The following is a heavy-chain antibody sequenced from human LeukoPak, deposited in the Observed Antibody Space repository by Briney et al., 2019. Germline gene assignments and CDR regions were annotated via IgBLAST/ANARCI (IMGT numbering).Heavy chain of an antibody. V-gene: IGHV3-33*08. Sequence: PGGPLRLSCAASGFIFSNCGMHWLRQAPGKRLEWVAVIWNDGSENFHPGSVKGRFMIARDNSKNTLYPQMNSVRAEDTAVYFCARDMGRAWYGPSDYWGQGTLVTVSS. CDR3: ARDMGRAWYGPSDY. CDR2: IWNDGSEN. J-gene: IGHJ4*02. D-gene: IGHD6-13*01. CDR1: GFIFSNCG.